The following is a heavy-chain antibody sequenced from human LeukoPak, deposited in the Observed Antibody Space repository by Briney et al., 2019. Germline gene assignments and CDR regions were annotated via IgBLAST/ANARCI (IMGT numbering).Heavy chain of an antibody. Sequence: PSETLSLTCTVSGGSISSGSYYWSWIRQPAGKGLEWIGRIYTSGSTNYNPSLKSRVTISVDTSKNQFSLKLSSVTAADTAVYYCARLDESGSYYVDYWGQGTLVTVSS. CDR1: GGSISSGSYY. D-gene: IGHD1-26*01. J-gene: IGHJ4*02. V-gene: IGHV4-61*02. CDR3: ARLDESGSYYVDY. CDR2: IYTSGST.